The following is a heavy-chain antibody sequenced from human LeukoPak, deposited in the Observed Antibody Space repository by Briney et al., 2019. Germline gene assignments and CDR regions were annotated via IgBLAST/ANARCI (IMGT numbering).Heavy chain of an antibody. CDR3: ARDYMITFGGVIATDLFDY. CDR1: GFTFSDYY. Sequence: GGSLRLSCAASGFTFSDYYMSWIRQAPGKGLEWVSYISSSGSTIYYADSVKGRFTISRDNAKNSLYLQMNSLRAEDTAVYYCARDYMITFGGVIATDLFDYWGQGTLVTVSS. V-gene: IGHV3-11*01. CDR2: ISSSGSTI. J-gene: IGHJ4*02. D-gene: IGHD3-16*02.